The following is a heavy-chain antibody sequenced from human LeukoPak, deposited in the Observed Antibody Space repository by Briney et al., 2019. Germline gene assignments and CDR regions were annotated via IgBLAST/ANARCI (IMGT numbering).Heavy chain of an antibody. V-gene: IGHV4-31*03. CDR1: GGSINSGGYF. D-gene: IGHD3-22*01. CDR2: IYYSGST. Sequence: SETLSLTCTVSGGSINSGGYFWSWIRQHPGKGLEWIGYIYYSGSTYYNPSLKSRVTISVDRSKNQFSLKLSSVTAADTAVYYCTRDVPRSSGYPDNWGQGTLVTVSS. CDR3: TRDVPRSSGYPDN. J-gene: IGHJ4*02.